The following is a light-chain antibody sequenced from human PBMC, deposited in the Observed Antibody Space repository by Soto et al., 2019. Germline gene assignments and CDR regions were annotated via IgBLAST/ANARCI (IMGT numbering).Light chain of an antibody. CDR1: QSVSSSY. V-gene: IGKV3-20*01. CDR3: QQYGTSPWT. CDR2: GAS. J-gene: IGKJ1*01. Sequence: DIVLTQSPGTLSLSPGERATLSCRASQSVSSSYLAWYLQKPGQAPRLLIYGASSRATGIPDRFSGSGSGTDFTLTISRLQPEDFAVYYYQQYGTSPWTFGRGTKVDIK.